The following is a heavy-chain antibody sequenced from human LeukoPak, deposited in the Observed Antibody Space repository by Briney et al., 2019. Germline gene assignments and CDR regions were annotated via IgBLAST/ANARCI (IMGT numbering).Heavy chain of an antibody. D-gene: IGHD2-15*01. CDR1: GVTVSSNY. CDR3: ARRSWSHAFDV. J-gene: IGHJ3*01. CDR2: LYGGGTT. Sequence: GGSLRLSCAVFGVTVSSNYMSWVRQAPGKGLEWVSVLYGGGTTYYADSVKGRFTISRDNTKKLLYLQMDSLRAEDTATYYCARRSWSHAFDVWGRGTFVTVSS. V-gene: IGHV3-53*01.